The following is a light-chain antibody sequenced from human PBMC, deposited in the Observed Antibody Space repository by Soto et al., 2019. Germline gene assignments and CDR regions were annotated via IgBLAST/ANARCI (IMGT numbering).Light chain of an antibody. CDR1: QSVSSY. V-gene: IGKV3-11*01. CDR2: DAS. CDR3: QQRSNWPQVT. J-gene: IGKJ4*01. Sequence: EIVLTQSPATLSLSPGERATLSCRASQSVSSYLAWYKQKPGQAPRLLIYDASNRATGIPARFSGSGSGTDFTLTISSLEPEDFAVYYCQQRSNWPQVTFGGGTKVEIK.